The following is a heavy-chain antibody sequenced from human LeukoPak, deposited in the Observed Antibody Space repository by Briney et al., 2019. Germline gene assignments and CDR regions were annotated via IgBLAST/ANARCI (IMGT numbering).Heavy chain of an antibody. CDR3: ARGYAVRGVIITPGY. CDR1: GFTFSSYG. J-gene: IGHJ4*02. V-gene: IGHV3-33*01. CDR2: IWYDGSNK. Sequence: GRSLRLSCAASGFTFSSYGMHWVCQAQGKGLEWVAVIWYDGSNKYYADSVKGRFTISRDNSKNTLYLQMNSLRAEDTAVYYCARGYAVRGVIITPGYWGQGTLVTVSS. D-gene: IGHD3-10*01.